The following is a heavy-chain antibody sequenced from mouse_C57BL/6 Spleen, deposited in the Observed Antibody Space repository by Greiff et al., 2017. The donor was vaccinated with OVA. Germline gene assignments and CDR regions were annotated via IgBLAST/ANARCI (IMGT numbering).Heavy chain of an antibody. CDR2: ISSGGDYI. CDR1: GFTFSSYA. J-gene: IGHJ4*01. D-gene: IGHD2-4*01. V-gene: IGHV5-9-1*02. CDR3: TRGGVYYDYDEGAMDY. Sequence: EVNVVESGEGLVKPGGSLKLSCAASGFTFSSYAMSWVRQTPEKRLEWVAYISSGGDYIYYGDTVKGRFTISRDNARNTLYLQMSSLKSEDTAMYYCTRGGVYYDYDEGAMDYWGQGTSVTVSS.